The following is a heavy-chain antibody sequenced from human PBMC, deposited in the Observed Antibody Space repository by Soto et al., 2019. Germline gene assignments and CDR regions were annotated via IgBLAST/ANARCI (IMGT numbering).Heavy chain of an antibody. V-gene: IGHV5-51*01. J-gene: IGHJ6*02. CDR3: ARSNNYDIDGYYYYVMDV. Sequence: GESLKISCKGSGYSFTSYWIGWVRQMPGKGLEWMGIIYPGDSDTRYSPSFQGQVTISADKSISTAYLQWSSLKASDTAMYYCARSNNYDIDGYYYYVMDVWGQRTTVTVSS. CDR2: IYPGDSDT. D-gene: IGHD4-4*01. CDR1: GYSFTSYW.